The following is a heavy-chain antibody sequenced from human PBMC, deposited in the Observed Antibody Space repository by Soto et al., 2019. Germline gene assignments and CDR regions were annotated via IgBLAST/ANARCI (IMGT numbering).Heavy chain of an antibody. Sequence: SETLSLTCAVYGGSFSGYYWSWIRQPPGKGLEWIGEINHSGSTNYNPSLKSRVTISVDTSKNQFSLKLSSVTAADTAVYYCARSDHLLGYWGQGTLVTVSS. CDR1: GGSFSGYY. CDR2: INHSGST. J-gene: IGHJ4*02. V-gene: IGHV4-34*01. CDR3: ARSDHLLGY. D-gene: IGHD2-8*02.